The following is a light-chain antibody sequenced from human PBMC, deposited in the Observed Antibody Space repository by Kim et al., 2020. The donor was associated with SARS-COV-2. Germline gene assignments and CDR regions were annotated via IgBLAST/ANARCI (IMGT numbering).Light chain of an antibody. CDR3: QQYDSHPYT. V-gene: IGKV1-5*03. Sequence: DIQMTQSPSTLSASVGDRVTITCRASQSVSSWLAWYQQKPGKAPKLLIYKASTLEGGVPSRFSGRGSGTEFTLTINTLQPVDFATYSCQQYDSHPYTFGQGTKLDI. CDR1: QSVSSW. CDR2: KAS. J-gene: IGKJ2*01.